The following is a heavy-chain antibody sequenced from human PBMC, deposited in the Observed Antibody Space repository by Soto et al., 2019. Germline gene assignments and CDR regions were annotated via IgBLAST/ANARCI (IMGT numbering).Heavy chain of an antibody. J-gene: IGHJ5*02. CDR3: ARHIAVAGTGWFDP. Sequence: SETLSLTCTVSGGSISSSSYYWGWIRQPPGKGLEWIGSIYYSGSTYYNPSLKSRVTISVDTSKNQFSLKLSSVTAADTAVYYCARHIAVAGTGWFDPWGQGTLVTVSS. V-gene: IGHV4-39*01. CDR1: GGSISSSSYY. D-gene: IGHD6-19*01. CDR2: IYYSGST.